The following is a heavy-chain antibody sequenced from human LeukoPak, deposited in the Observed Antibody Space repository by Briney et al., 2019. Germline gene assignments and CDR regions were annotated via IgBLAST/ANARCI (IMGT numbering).Heavy chain of an antibody. CDR3: ARDTGDPPHRPRSIVVVPAAAADN. V-gene: IGHV1-24*01. CDR1: GYTLTELS. CDR2: FDPEDGET. D-gene: IGHD2-2*01. Sequence: GASVKVSCKVSGYTLTELSMHWVRQAPGKGLEWMGGFDPEDGETIYAQKFQGRVTMTEDTSTDTAYMELSRLRSDDTAVYYCARDTGDPPHRPRSIVVVPAAAADNWGQGTLVTVSS. J-gene: IGHJ4*02.